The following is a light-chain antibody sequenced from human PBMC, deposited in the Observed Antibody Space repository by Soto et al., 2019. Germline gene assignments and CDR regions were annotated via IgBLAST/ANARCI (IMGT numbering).Light chain of an antibody. CDR3: QQYEKWPFT. CDR2: GAS. J-gene: IGKJ2*01. CDR1: QSVTTN. V-gene: IGKV3-15*01. Sequence: EVVLTQSPASLSVFPGERVIVSCRASQSVTTNLAWYLHKAGQAPTLLIYGASTRAGGVSDRFSGGGSGAEFTPTISSLQSGDSAIYYCQQYEKWPFTFGQGTSLEIK.